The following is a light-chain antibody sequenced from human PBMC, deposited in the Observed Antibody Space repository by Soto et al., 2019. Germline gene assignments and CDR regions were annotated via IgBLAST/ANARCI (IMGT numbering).Light chain of an antibody. Sequence: DIQMTQSPSPLSASVGDRVTITCRASQTISTYLNWYQQKPGKAPKLLIYGASSLQSGVPSKFSGSGSGTDFTLTISSLQPEDFGTYYCQQSFSTPRTFGQGT. CDR1: QTISTY. CDR2: GAS. CDR3: QQSFSTPRT. V-gene: IGKV1-39*01. J-gene: IGKJ1*01.